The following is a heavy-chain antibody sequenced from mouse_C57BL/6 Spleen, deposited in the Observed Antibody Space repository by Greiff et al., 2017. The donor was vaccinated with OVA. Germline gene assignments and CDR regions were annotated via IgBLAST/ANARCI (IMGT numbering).Heavy chain of an antibody. D-gene: IGHD2-5*01. Sequence: QVQLQQPGAELVKPGASVKLSCKASGYTFTSYWMHWVKQRPGQGLEWIGMIHPTSGSTNYNEKFKSKATLTVDKSSSTAYMQLSSLTSEDSAVYYCARNYSNRYYYAMDYWGQGTSVTVST. CDR1: GYTFTSYW. J-gene: IGHJ4*01. CDR2: IHPTSGST. V-gene: IGHV1-64*01. CDR3: ARNYSNRYYYAMDY.